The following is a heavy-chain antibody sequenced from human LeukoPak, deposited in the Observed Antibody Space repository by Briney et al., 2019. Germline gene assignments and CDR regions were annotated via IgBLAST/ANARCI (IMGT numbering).Heavy chain of an antibody. J-gene: IGHJ4*02. CDR3: ARSLYYDSSGYYYQYFDY. V-gene: IGHV1-2*02. CDR1: GYTFTGYY. D-gene: IGHD3-22*01. Sequence: ASVKVSCKASGYTFTGYYMHWVRQAPGQGLEWMGWINPNSGGTNYAQKFQGRVTMTRDTSISTAYMELSRLRSDDTAVYYCARSLYYDSSGYYYQYFDYWGQGTLVTVSS. CDR2: INPNSGGT.